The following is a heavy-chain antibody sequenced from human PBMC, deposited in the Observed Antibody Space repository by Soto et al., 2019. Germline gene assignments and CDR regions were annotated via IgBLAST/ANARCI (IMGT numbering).Heavy chain of an antibody. CDR1: RGWFSGYS. J-gene: IGHJ4*02. V-gene: IGHV4-34*01. D-gene: IGHD2-15*01. CDR2: INHSGST. Sequence: TLPLTSAVYRGWFSGYSLAWFSLPSGKALDWIGEINHSGSTNYNPSLKSRVTISVDTSKNQFSLKLSSVTAADMAVYYCARAAPRYCSGGSCYSGRHYWGQGTLVTVS. CDR3: ARAAPRYCSGGSCYSGRHY.